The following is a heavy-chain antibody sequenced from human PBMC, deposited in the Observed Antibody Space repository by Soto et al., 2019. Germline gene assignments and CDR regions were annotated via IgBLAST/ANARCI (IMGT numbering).Heavy chain of an antibody. J-gene: IGHJ4*02. Sequence: XGTLSLTCAVSGHSISSGYYWCCIRQAPGKGLEWIGSFYHSGSTYYNPSLKSRVTISVDTSKNQFSLKLSSVTAADTAVYYCARGEYYGSGNYFNYWGQGTLVTVSS. D-gene: IGHD3-10*01. CDR2: FYHSGST. V-gene: IGHV4-38-2*01. CDR1: GHSISSGYY. CDR3: ARGEYYGSGNYFNY.